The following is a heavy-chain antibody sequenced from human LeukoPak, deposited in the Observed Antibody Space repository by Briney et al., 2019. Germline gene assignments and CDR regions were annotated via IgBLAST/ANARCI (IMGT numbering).Heavy chain of an antibody. J-gene: IGHJ4*02. CDR2: IFYSAST. D-gene: IGHD6-19*01. CDR3: ARGRTSGGYPHFDS. V-gene: IGHV4-59*01. CDR1: GGSTDSYY. Sequence: SETLSLTCIVSGGSTDSYYWTWLRQPPGKGLEWIAYIFYSASTNYNPSLKSRATITVDTSKNQFSLNLRSVTAADMAVYYCARGRTSGGYPHFDSWGQGIQVTVSS.